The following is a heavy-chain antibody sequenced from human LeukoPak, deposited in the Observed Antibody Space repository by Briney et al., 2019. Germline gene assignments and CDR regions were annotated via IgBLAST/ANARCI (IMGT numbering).Heavy chain of an antibody. D-gene: IGHD2-2*01. V-gene: IGHV1-69*04. CDR3: ANLYCSSTSCYLPEYFQH. CDR1: GGTFSSYA. CDR2: IIPILGIA. Sequence: GSSVKVSCKASGGTFSSYAISWVRQAPGQGLEWMGRIIPILGIANYAQKFQGRVTITADKSTSTAYMELSSLRSEDTAVYYCANLYCSSTSCYLPEYFQHWGQGTLVTVSS. J-gene: IGHJ1*01.